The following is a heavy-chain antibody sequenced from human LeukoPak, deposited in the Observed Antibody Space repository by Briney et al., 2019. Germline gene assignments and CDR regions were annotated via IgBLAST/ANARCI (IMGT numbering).Heavy chain of an antibody. CDR3: VHSGSYYKQFDY. CDR2: IIPIFGTA. J-gene: IGHJ4*02. Sequence: GASVKVSCKASGGTFSSYAISWVRQAPGQGLEWMGGIIPIFGTANYAQKFQGRVTITADESTSTAYMELSSLRSEDTAVYYCVHSGSYYKQFDYWGQGTLVTVSP. CDR1: GGTFSSYA. V-gene: IGHV1-69*13. D-gene: IGHD3-10*01.